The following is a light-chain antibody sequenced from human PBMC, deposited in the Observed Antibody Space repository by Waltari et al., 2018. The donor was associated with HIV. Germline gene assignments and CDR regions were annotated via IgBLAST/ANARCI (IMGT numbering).Light chain of an antibody. J-gene: IGKJ5*01. V-gene: IGKV3-11*01. CDR3: QQHHTWPFT. CDR1: QNVVNY. CDR2: DE. Sequence: EMVLTQSPATVSLSPGKRATLSCSATQNVVNYLCWYQQKAGQAPRLLIYDEKTAPGIPTRFSGSGSATAFTLPISSLEPADSAIYFCQQHHTWPFTFGQGTRLEI.